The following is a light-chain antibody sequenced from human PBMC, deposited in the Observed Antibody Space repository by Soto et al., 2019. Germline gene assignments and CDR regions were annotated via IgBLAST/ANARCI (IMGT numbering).Light chain of an antibody. J-gene: IGKJ5*01. CDR3: QPRIHLIP. CDR2: DTS. CDR1: QSVSRY. V-gene: IGKV3-11*01. Sequence: EIVFTQSPGTLSLSKGERAALSCRASQSVSRYLAWYQQKPGQAPRLLIYDTSYRATGIPARFSGSGSGTDFTLTISWLEPDDFPVYYCQPRIHLIPFGQGARLAI.